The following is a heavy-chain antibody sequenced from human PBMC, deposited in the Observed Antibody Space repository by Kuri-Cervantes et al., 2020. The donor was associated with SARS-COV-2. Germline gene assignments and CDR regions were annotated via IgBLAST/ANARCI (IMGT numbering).Heavy chain of an antibody. CDR3: ARDKLHSLDAFDI. Sequence: LSLTCAFYGESFSDYYMSWIRQAPGKGLEWVSYISSSGSTIYYADSVKGRFTISRDNAKNSLYLQMNSLRAEDTAVNYCARDKLHSLDAFDIRGQGTMVTVSS. CDR1: GESFSDYY. V-gene: IGHV3-11*04. D-gene: IGHD4-11*01. J-gene: IGHJ3*02. CDR2: ISSSGSTI.